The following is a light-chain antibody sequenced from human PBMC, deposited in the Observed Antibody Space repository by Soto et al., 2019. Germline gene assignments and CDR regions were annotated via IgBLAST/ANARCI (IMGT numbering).Light chain of an antibody. V-gene: IGKV3-20*01. CDR1: QSVSNNY. J-gene: IGKJ5*01. Sequence: EIVLAQSPGTLSLSPGERATLSCRASQSVSNNYLAWYQQKPGQAPRLLIYGASNRATGIPDRFSGSGSGTDFTLTISRLETEDFAVYYCQQYGSSLITFGQGTRLEIK. CDR2: GAS. CDR3: QQYGSSLIT.